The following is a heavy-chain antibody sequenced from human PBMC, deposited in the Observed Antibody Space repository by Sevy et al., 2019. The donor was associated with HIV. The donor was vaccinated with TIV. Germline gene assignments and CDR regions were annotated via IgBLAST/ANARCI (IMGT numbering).Heavy chain of an antibody. V-gene: IGHV3-66*01. Sequence: GGSLRLSCAASEFTVSSSYMSWVRQAPGKGLEWVSILYSGGSTYYAASVKGRFAVSRDNAKNSLYLQMNSLRDEDTAVYYCARILPAGLDAFDIWGQGTMVTVSS. CDR1: EFTVSSSY. CDR2: LYSGGST. CDR3: ARILPAGLDAFDI. J-gene: IGHJ3*02. D-gene: IGHD2-2*01.